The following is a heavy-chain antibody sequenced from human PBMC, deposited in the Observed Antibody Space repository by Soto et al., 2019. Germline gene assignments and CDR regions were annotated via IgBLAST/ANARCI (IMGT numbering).Heavy chain of an antibody. V-gene: IGHV1-69*12. CDR1: GGTFSSYA. CDR3: ARYDSGGYSYGYYYGMDV. CDR2: IIPIFGTA. Sequence: QVQLVQSGAEVKKPGSSVKVFCKASGGTFSSYAISWVRQAPGQGLEWMGGIIPIFGTANYAQKFQGRVTITADESTSTAYMERSSLRSEDTAVYYCARYDSGGYSYGYYYGMDVWGQGTTVTFSS. J-gene: IGHJ6*02. D-gene: IGHD5-18*01.